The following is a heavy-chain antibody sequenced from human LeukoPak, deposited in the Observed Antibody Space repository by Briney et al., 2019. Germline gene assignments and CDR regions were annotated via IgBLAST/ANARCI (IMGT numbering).Heavy chain of an antibody. Sequence: PGGSLRLSCAASGFTFSDYYMSWIRQAPGKGLGWVSYISSSGSTIYYADSVKGRFTISRDNAKNSLYLQMNSLRAEDTAVYYCARGNPTGRSGYYYVGYWGQGTLVTVSS. CDR1: GFTFSDYY. V-gene: IGHV3-11*01. J-gene: IGHJ4*02. D-gene: IGHD3-22*01. CDR3: ARGNPTGRSGYYYVGY. CDR2: ISSSGSTI.